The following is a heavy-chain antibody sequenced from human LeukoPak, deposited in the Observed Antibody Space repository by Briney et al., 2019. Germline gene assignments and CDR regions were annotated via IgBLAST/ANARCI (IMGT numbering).Heavy chain of an antibody. J-gene: IGHJ6*03. CDR1: GGSFSGYY. V-gene: IGHV4-34*09. Sequence: SETLSLTCAVYGGSFSGYYWSWIRQPPGKGLEWIGEINHSGSTNYNPSLKSRVTISVDTSKNQFSLKLSSVTAADTAVYYCARDVTVVVPAAMSYYYYMDVWGKGTTVTVSS. CDR3: ARDVTVVVPAAMSYYYYMDV. D-gene: IGHD2-2*01. CDR2: INHSGST.